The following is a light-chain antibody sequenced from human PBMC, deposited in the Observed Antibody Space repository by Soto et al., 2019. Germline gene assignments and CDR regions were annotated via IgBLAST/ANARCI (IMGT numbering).Light chain of an antibody. CDR2: EVN. J-gene: IGLJ1*01. Sequence: QSVLTQPASVSGSPGQSVTISCTGPRSDIGDSNFISWYQHSPGKAPRLLIYEVNNRPSGVSRRFSGSKAGNTASLPISGPLADGEAAYLSASSRGGALIGFGSGTKVTLL. CDR1: RSDIGDSNF. CDR3: ASSRGGALIG. V-gene: IGLV2-14*01.